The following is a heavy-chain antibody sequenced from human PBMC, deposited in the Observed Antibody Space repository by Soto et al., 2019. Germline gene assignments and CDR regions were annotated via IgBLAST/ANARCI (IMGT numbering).Heavy chain of an antibody. CDR2: ISYDGSNK. CDR3: ARDRLAVAAYYFDY. CDR1: GFTFSSYA. Sequence: GGSLRLSCAASGFTFSSYATHWVRQAPGKGLEWVAVISYDGSNKYYADSVKGRFTISRDNSKNTLYLQMNSLRAEDTAVYYCARDRLAVAAYYFDYWGQGTLVTVSS. D-gene: IGHD6-6*01. J-gene: IGHJ4*02. V-gene: IGHV3-30*04.